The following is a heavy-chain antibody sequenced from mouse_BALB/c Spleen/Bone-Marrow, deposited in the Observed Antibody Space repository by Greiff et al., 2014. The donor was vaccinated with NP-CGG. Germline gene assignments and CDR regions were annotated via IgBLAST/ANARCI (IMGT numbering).Heavy chain of an antibody. CDR2: INPSNGRT. CDR1: GYTFTSYW. V-gene: IGHV1S81*02. Sequence: VQLQESGAELVKPGASGKLSCKASGYTFTSYWMHWVKQRPGQGLEWIGEINPSNGRTNYNEKFKSKATLTVDKSSSTAYMQLSSLTSEDSAVYYCARRTTTVVATDYWGQGTTLTVSS. J-gene: IGHJ2*01. CDR3: ARRTTTVVATDY. D-gene: IGHD1-1*01.